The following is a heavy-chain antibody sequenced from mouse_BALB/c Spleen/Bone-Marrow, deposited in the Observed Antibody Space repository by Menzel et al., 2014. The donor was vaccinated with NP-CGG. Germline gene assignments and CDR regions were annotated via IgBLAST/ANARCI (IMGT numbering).Heavy chain of an antibody. D-gene: IGHD2-10*02. CDR3: ALLYGNYDY. Sequence: EVQVVESGAGLVKPGASVKLSCTASGFNIKDTYMHWVKQRPEQGLEWIGRIDPANGNTKYDPKSQGKATITADTSSNTAYLQLSSLTSEDTAAYYCALLYGNYDYWGQGTTLTVSS. CDR1: GFNIKDTY. V-gene: IGHV14-3*02. J-gene: IGHJ2*01. CDR2: IDPANGNT.